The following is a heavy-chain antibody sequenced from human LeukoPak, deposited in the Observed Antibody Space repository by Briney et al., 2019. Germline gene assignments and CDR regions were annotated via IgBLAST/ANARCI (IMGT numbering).Heavy chain of an antibody. J-gene: IGHJ3*02. CDR3: ARDQNVVVVAANPATFDI. V-gene: IGHV3-21*01. D-gene: IGHD2-15*01. CDR1: GFTFSSYS. Sequence: GGSLRLSCAASGFTFSSYSMDWVRQAPGKGLEWVSAISGSSSYIYYADSVKGRFTISRDNAKNSLYLQMNSLRAEAKAVYYCARDQNVVVVAANPATFDIWGHGTMVTVSS. CDR2: ISGSSSYI.